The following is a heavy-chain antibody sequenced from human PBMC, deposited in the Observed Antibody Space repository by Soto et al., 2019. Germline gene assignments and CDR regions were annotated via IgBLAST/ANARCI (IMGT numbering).Heavy chain of an antibody. CDR1: GGSSSSYY. D-gene: IGHD6-6*01. CDR3: ARWGEQLVIDY. V-gene: IGHV4-59*01. J-gene: IGHJ4*02. Sequence: SETLSLTCTVSGGSSSSYYWSWIRQPPGKGLEWIGYIYYSGSTNYNPSLKSRVTISVDTSKNQFSLKLSSVTAADTAVYYCARWGEQLVIDYWGQGTLVTVSS. CDR2: IYYSGST.